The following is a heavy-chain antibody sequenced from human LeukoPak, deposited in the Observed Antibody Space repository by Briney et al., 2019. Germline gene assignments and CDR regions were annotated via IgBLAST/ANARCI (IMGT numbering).Heavy chain of an antibody. J-gene: IGHJ4*02. CDR1: GGSISSGDYY. Sequence: TLSLTCTVSGGSISSGDYYWRWIRQPPGKGLEWIGYIYYSGSTYYNPSLKSRVTISVDTSKNQFSLKLSSVTAADTAVYYCARVHSSSWYYFDYWGQGTLVTVSS. D-gene: IGHD6-13*01. V-gene: IGHV4-30-4*08. CDR2: IYYSGST. CDR3: ARVHSSSWYYFDY.